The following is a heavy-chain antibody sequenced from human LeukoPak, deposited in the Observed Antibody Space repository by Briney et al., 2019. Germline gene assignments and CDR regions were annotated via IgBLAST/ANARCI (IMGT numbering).Heavy chain of an antibody. CDR3: ARDLRQVTIFGVAPDAFDI. CDR1: GGTFSSYA. V-gene: IGHV1-69*01. CDR2: IIPIFGTA. D-gene: IGHD3-3*01. J-gene: IGHJ3*02. Sequence: GSSVKVSCKASGGTFSSYAISWVRQAPGQGLEWIGGIIPIFGTANYAQKFQGRVTITADESTSTAYMELSSLRSEDTAVYYCARDLRQVTIFGVAPDAFDIWDQGTMVTVSS.